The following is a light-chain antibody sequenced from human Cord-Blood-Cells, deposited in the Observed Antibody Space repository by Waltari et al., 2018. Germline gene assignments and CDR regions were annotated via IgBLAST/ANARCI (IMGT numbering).Light chain of an antibody. Sequence: DIQMTQSPSTLSASVGDRVTITCRASQSISSWLACDQQKPGKAPTPLIYKASSLESGVPSRFSGSGSGTEFTLTISSLQPDDFATYYCQQYNSYPYTFGQGTKLEIK. CDR3: QQYNSYPYT. V-gene: IGKV1-5*03. J-gene: IGKJ2*01. CDR2: KAS. CDR1: QSISSW.